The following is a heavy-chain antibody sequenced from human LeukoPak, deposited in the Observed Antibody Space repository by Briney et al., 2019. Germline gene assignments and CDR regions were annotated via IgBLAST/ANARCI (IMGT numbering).Heavy chain of an antibody. CDR1: GGSISTFY. CDR2: VYYSGST. CDR3: ARVDYDSSGYFDY. D-gene: IGHD3-22*01. V-gene: IGHV4-59*01. Sequence: SETLSLTCTVSGGSISTFYWSWLRQPPGKQLEWIGYVYYSGSTNYNPSFKTRVTISVDTSKNQVSLKLSSVTPADTAAYYCARVDYDSSGYFDYWGQGTLVTVSP. J-gene: IGHJ4*02.